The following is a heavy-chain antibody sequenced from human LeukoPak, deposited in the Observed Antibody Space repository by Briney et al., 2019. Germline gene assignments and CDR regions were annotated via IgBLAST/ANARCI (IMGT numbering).Heavy chain of an antibody. D-gene: IGHD3-3*01. CDR2: IYPGDSDT. CDR3: AGPRGTIFGVVTYDAFDI. CDR1: GYSFTSYW. Sequence: GESLKISCKGSGYSFTSYWIGWVRQMPGKGLEWMGIIYPGDSDTRYSPSFQGQVTISADKSISTAYLQWSSLKASDTAMYYCAGPRGTIFGVVTYDAFDIWGQGTMVTVSS. J-gene: IGHJ3*02. V-gene: IGHV5-51*01.